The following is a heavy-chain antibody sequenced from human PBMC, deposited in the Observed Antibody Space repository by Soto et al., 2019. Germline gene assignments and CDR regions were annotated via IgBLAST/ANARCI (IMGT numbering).Heavy chain of an antibody. Sequence: VEVSCKVPWSTFTSYYTHRVRQAPGQGLEWMGIINPSGGSTSYAQKFQGRVTMTRDTSTCTVYMELSSLRSEDTAVYYCARKRGTSCYNTWGQGTLVTVSS. V-gene: IGHV1-46*01. CDR1: WSTFTSYY. CDR3: ARKRGTSCYNT. D-gene: IGHD2-2*02. CDR2: INPSGGST. J-gene: IGHJ4*02.